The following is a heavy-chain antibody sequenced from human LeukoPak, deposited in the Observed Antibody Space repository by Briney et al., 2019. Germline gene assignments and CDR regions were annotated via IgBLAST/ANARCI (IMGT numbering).Heavy chain of an antibody. CDR3: ARGAGTSPIYN. V-gene: IGHV1-69*05. CDR2: IIPIFGAA. J-gene: IGHJ4*02. Sequence: ASVKVSCKASGGTISSHAISWVRQAPGQGLEWMGGIIPIFGAAKYAQKFQGRVTITTDESTSTAYMELSSLTTEDTAVYYCARGAGTSPIYNWGQGNLVTVSS. D-gene: IGHD1-7*01. CDR1: GGTISSHA.